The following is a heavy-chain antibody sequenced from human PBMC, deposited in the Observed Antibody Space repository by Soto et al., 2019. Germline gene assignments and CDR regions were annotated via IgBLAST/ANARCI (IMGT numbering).Heavy chain of an antibody. CDR2: ISYDGSNK. V-gene: IGHV3-30*18. CDR1: GFTFSSFG. J-gene: IGHJ4*02. D-gene: IGHD2-15*01. Sequence: PGVSLRLSCAASGFTFSSFGMHWVRQAPGKGLEWVAVISYDGSNKKYADSVKGRFTISRDNSKNTLYLQMNSLRVEDTAVYYCAKGQYCSGGSCYFNPSDYWGQGSLVTVSS. CDR3: AKGQYCSGGSCYFNPSDY.